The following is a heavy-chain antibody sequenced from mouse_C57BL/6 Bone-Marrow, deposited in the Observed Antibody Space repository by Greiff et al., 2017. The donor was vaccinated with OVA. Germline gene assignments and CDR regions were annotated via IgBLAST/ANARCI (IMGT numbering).Heavy chain of an antibody. CDR2: INPNNGGT. Sequence: VQLKESGPELVKPGASVKIPCKASGYTFTDYNMDWVKQSHGKSLEWIGDINPNNGGTIYNQKFKGKATLTVDKSSSTAYMELRSLTSEDTAVYFCASLWLRGFDYWGQGTTLTVSS. CDR1: GYTFTDYN. D-gene: IGHD2-2*01. CDR3: ASLWLRGFDY. V-gene: IGHV1-18*01. J-gene: IGHJ2*01.